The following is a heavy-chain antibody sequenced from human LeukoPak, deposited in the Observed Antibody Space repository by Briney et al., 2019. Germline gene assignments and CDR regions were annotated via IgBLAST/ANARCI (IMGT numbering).Heavy chain of an antibody. CDR3: ATKQWLAPPPDS. CDR2: INTDGTVT. D-gene: IGHD6-19*01. Sequence: GGSLRLSCAASGCTFSKYWMLWVRQVPGKGLESVSRINTDGTVTTYADSVKGRFTVSRDNADNTMFLQMNSVRDEDTAVYYCATKQWLAPPPDSWGQGTPVTVSS. CDR1: GCTFSKYW. V-gene: IGHV3-74*01. J-gene: IGHJ4*02.